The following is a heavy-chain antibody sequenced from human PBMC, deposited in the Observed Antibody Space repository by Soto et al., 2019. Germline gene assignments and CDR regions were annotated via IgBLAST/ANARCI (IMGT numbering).Heavy chain of an antibody. J-gene: IGHJ4*02. V-gene: IGHV3-33*01. CDR2: IWYDGSNK. CDR3: ARGAHYIAAAGTGHPPGFDY. CDR1: GFTFSSYG. Sequence: GGSLRLSCAASGFTFSSYGMHWVRQAPGKGLEWVAVIWYDGSNKYYADSVKGRFTISRDNSKNTLYLQMNSLRAEDTAVYYCARGAHYIAAAGTGHPPGFDYWGQGTLVTVSS. D-gene: IGHD6-13*01.